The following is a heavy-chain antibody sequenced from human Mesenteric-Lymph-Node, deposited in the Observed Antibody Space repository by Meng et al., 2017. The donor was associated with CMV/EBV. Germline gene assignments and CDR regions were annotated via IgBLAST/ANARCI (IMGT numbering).Heavy chain of an antibody. CDR1: GFTFSSYG. Sequence: GESLKISCAASGFTFSSYGMHWVRQAPGKGLEWVAFIRYDGGNKYYADSVKGRFTISRDNSKNTVFLRLNSLRAEDTAVYYCAGSSSDWYSPYYFDYWGRGTLVTVSS. CDR3: AGSSSDWYSPYYFDY. J-gene: IGHJ4*02. V-gene: IGHV3-30*02. CDR2: IRYDGGNK. D-gene: IGHD6-19*01.